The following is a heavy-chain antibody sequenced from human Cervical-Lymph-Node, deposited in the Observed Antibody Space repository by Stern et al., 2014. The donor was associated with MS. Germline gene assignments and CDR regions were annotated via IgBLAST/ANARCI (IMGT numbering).Heavy chain of an antibody. CDR2: ITSSGNYI. V-gene: IGHV3-21*01. D-gene: IGHD6-6*01. Sequence: EVQLVESGGDLVKPGGSLRLSCAASGFPFSTYSMNWVRQAPGKGLEWVSSITSSGNYIYYADSVKGRFTISRDNAKNSLYLQMNNLRGEDTALYYCARTFGIAGRRWFDYWGQGTLVTVSS. CDR3: ARTFGIAGRRWFDY. J-gene: IGHJ4*02. CDR1: GFPFSTYS.